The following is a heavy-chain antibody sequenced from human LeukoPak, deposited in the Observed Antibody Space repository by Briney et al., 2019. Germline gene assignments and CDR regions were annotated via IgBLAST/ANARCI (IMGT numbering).Heavy chain of an antibody. Sequence: ASVKVSCKASGYTFTSYDINWVRQATGQGLEWMGWMNPNSGNTGYAQKFQGRVTMTTNTSISTAYMELSSLRSEDTAVYYCARGGECSGGSCYIPYYYYYYYYMDVWGKGTTVTVSS. CDR1: GYTFTSYD. CDR3: ARGGECSGGSCYIPYYYYYYYYMDV. V-gene: IGHV1-8*01. D-gene: IGHD2-15*01. J-gene: IGHJ6*03. CDR2: MNPNSGNT.